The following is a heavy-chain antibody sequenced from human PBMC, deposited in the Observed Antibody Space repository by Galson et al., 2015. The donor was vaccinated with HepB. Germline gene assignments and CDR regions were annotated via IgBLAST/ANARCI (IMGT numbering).Heavy chain of an antibody. CDR2: ISPDGNEK. CDR3: ATNRAYETFDH. V-gene: IGHV3-7*01. Sequence: SLRLSCAASGFSFSGYWMNWVRQGPGKGLEWVANISPDGNEKNHAGSMQGRFTISRDNAKNSLYLQLHSLRVEDTAVYYCATNRAYETFDHWGQGTPVTVSS. J-gene: IGHJ5*02. D-gene: IGHD5-12*01. CDR1: GFSFSGYW.